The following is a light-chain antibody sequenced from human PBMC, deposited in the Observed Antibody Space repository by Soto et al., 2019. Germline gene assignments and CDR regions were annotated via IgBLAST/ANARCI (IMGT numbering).Light chain of an antibody. CDR1: NSNVGSNP. Sequence: QSVLTQPPSASGTPGQRVTISCSTSNSNVGSNPVNWYQQLPGTAPKLVIYANNNRPSGVPDRFSGSKSGTSASLAITGLQAEDEADYYCQSYDSSPSGYVFGTGTKVTVL. V-gene: IGLV1-40*01. J-gene: IGLJ1*01. CDR3: QSYDSSPSGYV. CDR2: ANN.